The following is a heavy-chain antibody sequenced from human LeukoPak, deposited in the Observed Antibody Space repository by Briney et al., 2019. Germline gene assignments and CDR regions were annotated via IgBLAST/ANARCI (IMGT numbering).Heavy chain of an antibody. J-gene: IGHJ6*02. CDR1: GFSFSSYP. Sequence: GGSLRLSCAASGFSFSSYPMDWVRQAPGKGLEWVSSIGSRSHYMYYVDSVKGRFTISRDNAKNTLYLQMNSLRAEDTAVYYCAKGTSMVRGAIIPSYYYYYGMDVWGQGTTVTVSS. D-gene: IGHD3-10*01. V-gene: IGHV3-21*04. CDR2: IGSRSHYM. CDR3: AKGTSMVRGAIIPSYYYYYGMDV.